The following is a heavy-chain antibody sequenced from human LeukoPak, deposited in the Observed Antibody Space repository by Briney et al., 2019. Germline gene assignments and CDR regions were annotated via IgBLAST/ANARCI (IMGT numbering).Heavy chain of an antibody. D-gene: IGHD3-22*01. CDR1: GFTFSSYS. Sequence: GGSLRLSCAASGFTFSSYSMNWVRQAPGKGLEWVSSISSSSYIYYADSVKGRFTISRDNAKNSLYLQMNSLRAEDTAVYYCARVGDYYDSSGHSGMDVWGQGTTVTVSS. V-gene: IGHV3-21*01. CDR2: ISSSSYI. CDR3: ARVGDYYDSSGHSGMDV. J-gene: IGHJ6*02.